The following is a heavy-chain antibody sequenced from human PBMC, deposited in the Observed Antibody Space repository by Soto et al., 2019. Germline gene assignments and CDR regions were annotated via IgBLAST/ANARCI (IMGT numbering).Heavy chain of an antibody. CDR3: AKGGRQWLVTSDFNY. D-gene: IGHD6-19*01. CDR2: VSHDGRNT. J-gene: IGHJ4*02. V-gene: IGHV3-30*18. CDR1: GFTFSDHA. Sequence: VQLVESGGGVVQPGRSLRLSCAASGFTFSDHAMHWVRQAPGKGLEWVAVVSHDGRNTHYADSVKGRFPIARDSSKNTVSLEMTSLRAEDTAVYYCAKGGRQWLVTSDFNYWGQGALVTVSS.